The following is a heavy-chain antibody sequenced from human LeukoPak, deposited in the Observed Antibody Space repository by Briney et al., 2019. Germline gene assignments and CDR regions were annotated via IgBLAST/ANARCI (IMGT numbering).Heavy chain of an antibody. CDR2: INHSGST. V-gene: IGHV4-34*01. J-gene: IGHJ4*02. CDR1: GGSFSGYY. Sequence: SETLSLTCAVYGGSFSGYYWSWIRQPPGKGLEWIGEINHSGSTNYNPSLKSRVTISVDTSKNQFSLNLSSVTAADTAVYYCVSGLDTALFDYWGQGTLVTVSS. D-gene: IGHD5-18*01. CDR3: VSGLDTALFDY.